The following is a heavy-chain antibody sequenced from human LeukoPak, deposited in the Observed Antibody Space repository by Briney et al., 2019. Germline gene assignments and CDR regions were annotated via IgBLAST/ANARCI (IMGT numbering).Heavy chain of an antibody. Sequence: QTGGSLRLSCAASEFTFSSYGMHWVRQAPGKGLEWVAVISYDGSNKYYADTVKGRFTISRDNSKNTLYLQMNSLRAEDTAVYYCAKDSRFLEWLSPLDYWGQGILVTVSS. J-gene: IGHJ4*02. CDR2: ISYDGSNK. CDR3: AKDSRFLEWLSPLDY. D-gene: IGHD3-3*01. V-gene: IGHV3-30*18. CDR1: EFTFSSYG.